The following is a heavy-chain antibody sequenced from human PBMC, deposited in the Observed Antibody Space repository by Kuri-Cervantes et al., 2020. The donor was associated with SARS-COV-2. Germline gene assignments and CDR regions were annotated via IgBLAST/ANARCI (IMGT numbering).Heavy chain of an antibody. D-gene: IGHD3-22*01. J-gene: IGHJ3*02. CDR2: IKSKTDGGTT. CDR1: GFTFSIYW. Sequence: GGSLRLSCAASGFTFSIYWMSWVRQAPGKGLEWVGRIKSKTDGGTTDYVAPVKGRFTISRDDSKNTVYLQMSSLKTEDTAVYFCSTIDNSDTDAYDIWGQGTMVTVSS. CDR3: STIDNSDTDAYDI. V-gene: IGHV3-15*01.